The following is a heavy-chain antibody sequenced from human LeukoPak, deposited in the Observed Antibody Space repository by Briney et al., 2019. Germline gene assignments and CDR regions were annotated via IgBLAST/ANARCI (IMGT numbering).Heavy chain of an antibody. Sequence: GGSLRLSCAASGITFSKYAMSWVRQAPGKGLEWVSSLSGSGSISYYGDSVRGRFTISRDNSKNTLYLQMNSLRGEGTAVYYCAKGRREVVTAIFDFWGQGTLLTVSS. V-gene: IGHV3-23*01. CDR3: AKGRREVVTAIFDF. CDR2: LSGSGSIS. CDR1: GITFSKYA. J-gene: IGHJ4*02. D-gene: IGHD2-21*02.